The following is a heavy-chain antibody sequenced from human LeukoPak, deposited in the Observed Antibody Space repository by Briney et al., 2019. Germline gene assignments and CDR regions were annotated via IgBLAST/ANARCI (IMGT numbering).Heavy chain of an antibody. CDR1: GGSISSSSYY. CDR2: IFYSGST. V-gene: IGHV4-61*05. D-gene: IGHD1-26*01. J-gene: IGHJ4*02. CDR3: ARSYSVSYSMGY. Sequence: PSETLSLTCTVSGGSISSSSYYWSWIRQPPGKGLEWIGFIFYSGSTNYNPSLKSRVTISVDTSKNQFSLKLSSVTAADTALYYCARSYSVSYSMGYWGQGTLVTVSS.